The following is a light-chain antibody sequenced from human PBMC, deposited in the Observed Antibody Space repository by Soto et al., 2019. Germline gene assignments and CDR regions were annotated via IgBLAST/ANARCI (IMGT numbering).Light chain of an antibody. CDR1: QSVSSS. CDR3: QQYNQWLT. CDR2: GAS. Sequence: EILMTQSPATLSVSPGERATLSCRASQSVSSSLAWYQQKPGQAPWLLIYGASTRATGIPARFSGSGSGTEFTLTISSLQSEDFGVYYCQQYNQWLTFGGGTKVDIK. J-gene: IGKJ4*01. V-gene: IGKV3-15*01.